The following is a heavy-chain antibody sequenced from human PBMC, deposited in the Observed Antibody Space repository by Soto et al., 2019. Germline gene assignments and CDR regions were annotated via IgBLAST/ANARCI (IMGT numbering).Heavy chain of an antibody. V-gene: IGHV4-34*01. J-gene: IGHJ5*02. Sequence: PSETLSLTCAVYGGSLSGYYWSWIRQPPGKGLEWIGEINHSGSTNYNPSLKSRVTISVDTSKNQFSLKLSSVTAADTAVYYCARWGIVVVPAANWFDPWGQGTLVTVSS. CDR3: ARWGIVVVPAANWFDP. CDR1: GGSLSGYY. CDR2: INHSGST. D-gene: IGHD2-2*01.